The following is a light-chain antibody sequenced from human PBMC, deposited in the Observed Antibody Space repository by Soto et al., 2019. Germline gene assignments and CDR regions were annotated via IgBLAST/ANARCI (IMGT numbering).Light chain of an antibody. CDR1: SSDVGGYNY. CDR3: CSYAGRYTNV. J-gene: IGLJ1*01. V-gene: IGLV2-11*01. Sequence: QSALTQPRSVSGSPGQSVTISCTGTSSDVGGYNYVSWYQQHPGKAPKLMSYDVSKRPSGVPDRFAGSKSGNTASLTISGLQAEDEADYYCCSYAGRYTNVFGTGTKLTVL. CDR2: DVS.